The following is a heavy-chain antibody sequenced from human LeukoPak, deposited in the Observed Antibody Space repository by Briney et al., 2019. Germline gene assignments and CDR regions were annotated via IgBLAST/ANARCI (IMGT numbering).Heavy chain of an antibody. D-gene: IGHD6-19*01. CDR1: GFTFSSYG. V-gene: IGHV3-30*18. CDR2: ISYDGSNK. Sequence: PGGSLRLSRAASGFTFSSYGMHWVRQAPGKGLEWVAVISYDGSNKYYADSVKGRFTISRDNSKNTLYLQMNSLRAEDTAVYYCAKDHSGWYTGDMDYWGQGTLVTVSS. CDR3: AKDHSGWYTGDMDY. J-gene: IGHJ4*02.